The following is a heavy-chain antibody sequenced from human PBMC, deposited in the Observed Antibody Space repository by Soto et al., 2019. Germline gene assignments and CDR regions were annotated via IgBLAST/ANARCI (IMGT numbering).Heavy chain of an antibody. D-gene: IGHD3-9*01. Sequence: PGGSLRLSCAASGFTFSSYSMNWVRQAPGKGLEWVSSISSSSSYIYYADSVKGRFTISRDNAKNSLYLQMNSLRAEDTALYYCARLLMGDILTGYYTGFDYWGQGTLVTVSS. CDR1: GFTFSSYS. CDR2: ISSSSSYI. J-gene: IGHJ4*02. V-gene: IGHV3-21*01. CDR3: ARLLMGDILTGYYTGFDY.